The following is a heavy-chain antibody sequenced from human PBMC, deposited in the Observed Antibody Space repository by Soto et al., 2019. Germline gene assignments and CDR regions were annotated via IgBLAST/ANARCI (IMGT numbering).Heavy chain of an antibody. CDR1: GGSISSSDVY. V-gene: IGHV4-39*01. CDR3: AVVDSTGNWFDP. Sequence: SETLSLTCTVSGGSISSSDVYWGWLRQTPGKGLEFIGSMYYSGTTYYNPSLKSRVTISVDTSKNQFTLKLISVTAADTAVYYCAVVDSTGNWFDPWGEGALVTVSS. D-gene: IGHD6-25*01. CDR2: MYYSGTT. J-gene: IGHJ5*02.